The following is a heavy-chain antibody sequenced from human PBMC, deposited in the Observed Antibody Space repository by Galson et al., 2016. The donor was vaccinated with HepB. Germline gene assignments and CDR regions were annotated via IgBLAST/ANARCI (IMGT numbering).Heavy chain of an antibody. J-gene: IGHJ4*02. CDR2: VSRDASIT. V-gene: IGHV3-30-3*01. D-gene: IGHD3-9*01. Sequence: SLRLSCAASGFSFSSYAVHWVRQAPGKGLEWVAVVSRDASITYYAKSMKGRFTISRDNSMNTLYLQMINLRDDDTGVYFCARELTRHFDLDYWGQGALVIVSS. CDR3: ARELTRHFDLDY. CDR1: GFSFSSYA.